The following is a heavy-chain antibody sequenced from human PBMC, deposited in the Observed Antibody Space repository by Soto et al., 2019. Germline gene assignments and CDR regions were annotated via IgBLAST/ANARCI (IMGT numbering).Heavy chain of an antibody. V-gene: IGHV4-30-2*01. CDR1: GGSISSGGYS. CDR2: IYHSGST. CDR3: ARGSGGSDFDY. J-gene: IGHJ4*02. D-gene: IGHD2-15*01. Sequence: SETLSLTCAVSGGSISSGGYSWSWIRQPPGKGLEWIGYIYHSGSTYYNPSLKSRVTISVDRSKNQFSLKLSSVTAADTAVYYCARGSGGSDFDYWGQGTLVTVSS.